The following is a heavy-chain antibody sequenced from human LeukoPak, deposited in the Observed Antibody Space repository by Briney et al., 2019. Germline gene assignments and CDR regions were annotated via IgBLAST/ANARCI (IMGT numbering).Heavy chain of an antibody. CDR1: GGSISSSSYY. CDR2: IYYSGST. Sequence: SETLSLTCTVAGGSISSSSYYWGWIRQPPGKGLEWIGSIYYSGSTYYNPSLKGQVTISADTSNTQFSLQLSSVTAADTAVYYCARLYTRILGDQHWFDPWGQGTLVTVSS. CDR3: ARLYTRILGDQHWFDP. D-gene: IGHD1-26*01. V-gene: IGHV4-39*07. J-gene: IGHJ5*02.